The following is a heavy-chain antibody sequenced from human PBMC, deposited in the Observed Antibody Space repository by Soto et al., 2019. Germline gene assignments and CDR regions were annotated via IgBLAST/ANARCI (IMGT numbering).Heavy chain of an antibody. D-gene: IGHD3-22*01. J-gene: IGHJ3*01. CDR1: GFTFTSSA. Sequence: GASVKVSCKASGFTFTSSAVQWVRQARGQRLEWIGWIVVGSGNTNYAQKFQKRVTITRDMSTRTAYMELSSLRSEDTAVYYCAADSTYYYDSSSYYYPSDAFDVWGQGTMVTVSS. CDR2: IVVGSGNT. V-gene: IGHV1-58*01. CDR3: AADSTYYYDSSSYYYPSDAFDV.